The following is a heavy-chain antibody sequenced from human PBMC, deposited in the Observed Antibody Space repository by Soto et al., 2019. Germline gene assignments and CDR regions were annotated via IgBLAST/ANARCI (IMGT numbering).Heavy chain of an antibody. CDR2: IYYSGST. J-gene: IGHJ4*02. V-gene: IGHV4-30-4*01. Sequence: SETLSLTCTVSVVSISSGDYYCSWIRQPPGKGLEWIGYIYYSGSTYYNPSLKSRVTISVDTSKNQFSLKPSSVTAADTAVYYCARQLTPIVVVIPTAGAQRTLVPVSS. CDR3: ARQLTPIVVVIPTA. CDR1: VVSISSGDYY. D-gene: IGHD3-22*01.